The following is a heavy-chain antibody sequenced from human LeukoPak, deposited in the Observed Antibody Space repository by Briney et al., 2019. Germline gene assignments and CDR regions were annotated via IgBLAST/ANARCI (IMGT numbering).Heavy chain of an antibody. CDR1: GFTFSSYS. V-gene: IGHV3-21*01. D-gene: IGHD2-2*01. CDR3: VRNPGIVVVPAATRGGYFDY. J-gene: IGHJ4*02. CDR2: ISSSSSYI. Sequence: GGSLRLSCAASGFTFSSYSMNWVRQAPGKGLEWVSSISSSSSYIYYADSVKGRFTISRDNAKNSLYLQMNSLRAEDTAVYYCVRNPGIVVVPAATRGGYFDYWGQGTLVTVSS.